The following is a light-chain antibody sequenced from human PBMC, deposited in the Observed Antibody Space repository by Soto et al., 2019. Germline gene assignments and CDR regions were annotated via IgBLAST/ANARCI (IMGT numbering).Light chain of an antibody. CDR1: QSVRSR. V-gene: IGKV3-20*01. CDR2: GAS. J-gene: IGKJ5*01. Sequence: EIVLTQSPATLSLSPGERATLLCRASQSVRSRLAWYQQRPGQSPRLLISGASSRASGVPYRFSGSGSGTDFTLTISRLEPEDFAVYYCQQYGSSPITFGQGTRLEIK. CDR3: QQYGSSPIT.